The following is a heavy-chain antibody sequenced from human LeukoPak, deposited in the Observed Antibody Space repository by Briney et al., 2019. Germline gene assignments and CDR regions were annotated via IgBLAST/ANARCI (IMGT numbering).Heavy chain of an antibody. CDR3: ARDHVVVVAATTDYHYYYYMDV. V-gene: IGHV3-7*01. J-gene: IGHJ6*03. CDR2: IKQDGSEK. D-gene: IGHD2-15*01. Sequence: GGSLRLSCAASGFTFSSYWMSWVRQAPGKGLEWVANIKQDGSEKYYVDSVKGRFTISRDNAKNSLYLQMNSLRAEDTAVYYCARDHVVVVAATTDYHYYYYMDVWGKGTTVTVSS. CDR1: GFTFSSYW.